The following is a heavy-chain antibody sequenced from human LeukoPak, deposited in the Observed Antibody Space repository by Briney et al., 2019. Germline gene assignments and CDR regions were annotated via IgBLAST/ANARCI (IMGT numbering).Heavy chain of an antibody. V-gene: IGHV4-34*01. CDR1: GGGSFSDYS. CDR3: ARGRGEAAGLDH. Sequence: SETLSLTCAVSGGGSFSDYSWNWIRQSPGKGLEWVGVITHAAILNYNPSLKGRVAISVDTSKSQVSLKLDSMTAADTAMYYCARGRGEAAGLDHWGQGTLVTVSS. CDR2: ITHAAIL. J-gene: IGHJ4*02. D-gene: IGHD6-13*01.